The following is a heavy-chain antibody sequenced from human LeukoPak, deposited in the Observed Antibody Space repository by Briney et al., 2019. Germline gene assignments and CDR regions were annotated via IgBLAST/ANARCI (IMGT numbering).Heavy chain of an antibody. V-gene: IGHV1-8*01. CDR2: MNPNSGNT. CDR3: ARGTPYCSSASCYNY. Sequence: ASVKVSCKASGYTFNSFDFNWVRQATGQGLEWMGWMNPNSGNTGYAQNFQGRVTMTRDTSISTAYMELSNLRSDDTAVYFCARGTPYCSSASCYNYWGQGTLITVSS. J-gene: IGHJ4*02. D-gene: IGHD2-2*02. CDR1: GYTFNSFD.